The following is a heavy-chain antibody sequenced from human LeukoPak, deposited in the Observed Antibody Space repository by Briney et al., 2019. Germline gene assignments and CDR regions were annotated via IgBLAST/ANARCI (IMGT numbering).Heavy chain of an antibody. J-gene: IGHJ6*02. CDR1: GFTFSSYA. D-gene: IGHD2-15*01. Sequence: PGGSLRLSCAASGFTFSSYAMSWVRQAPGKGLEWISYISSSSVTIYYADSVKGRFTISRDNANNSLSLQMNSLRAEDTAVYYCARRCSGGNCYAMDVWGQGTTVTVSS. CDR2: ISSSSVTI. V-gene: IGHV3-48*04. CDR3: ARRCSGGNCYAMDV.